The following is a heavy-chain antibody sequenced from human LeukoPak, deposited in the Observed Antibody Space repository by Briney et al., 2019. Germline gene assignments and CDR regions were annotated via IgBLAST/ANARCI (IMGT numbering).Heavy chain of an antibody. J-gene: IGHJ3*02. CDR2: IYYSGST. CDR1: GGSISSGGYY. Sequence: SQTLSLTCTVSGGSISSGGYYWSWIRQHPGKGLEWIGYIYYSGSTYCNPSLKSRVTISVDTSKNQFSLKLSSVTAADTAVYYCARDLVSGYGDYALRGMAFAIWGQGTMVTVSS. D-gene: IGHD4-17*01. CDR3: ARDLVSGYGDYALRGMAFAI. V-gene: IGHV4-31*03.